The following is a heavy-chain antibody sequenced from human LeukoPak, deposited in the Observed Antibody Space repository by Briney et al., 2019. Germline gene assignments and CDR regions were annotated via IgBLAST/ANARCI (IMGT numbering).Heavy chain of an antibody. J-gene: IGHJ4*02. V-gene: IGHV1-2*02. CDR1: GYTFTGYY. CDR3: ARVKTMIVVVRLFDY. CDR2: INPNSGGT. Sequence: ASVKVSCKASGYTFTGYYMHWVRQAPGQGLEWMGWINPNSGGTNYAQKFQGRVTMTRDTSISTAFMDLSRLRSDDTAVYYCARVKTMIVVVRLFDYWGQGTQVTVSS. D-gene: IGHD3-22*01.